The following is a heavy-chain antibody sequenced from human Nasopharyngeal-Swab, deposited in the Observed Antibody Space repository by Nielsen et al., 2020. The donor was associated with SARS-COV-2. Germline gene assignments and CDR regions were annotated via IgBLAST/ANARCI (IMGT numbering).Heavy chain of an antibody. CDR3: ARISWVWFGEFQYYFDY. V-gene: IGHV4-4*02. J-gene: IGHJ4*02. CDR1: GGSISSSNW. CDR2: IYHSGST. D-gene: IGHD3-10*01. Sequence: SETLSLTCAVSGGSISSSNWWCWVRQPPGKGLEWIGEIYHSGSTNYNPSLKSRVTISVDKSKNQFSLKLSSVTAADTAVYYCARISWVWFGEFQYYFDYWGQGTLVTVSS.